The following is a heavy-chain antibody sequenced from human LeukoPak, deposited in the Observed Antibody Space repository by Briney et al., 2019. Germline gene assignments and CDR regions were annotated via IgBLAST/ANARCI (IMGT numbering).Heavy chain of an antibody. CDR2: INPNSGGT. CDR1: GYTFTGYY. V-gene: IGHV1-2*02. Sequence: ASVKVSCKASGYTFTGYYMHWVRQAPGQGLEWMGWINPNSGGTNYAQKFQGRVTMTRDTSISTAYMELSRLRSDDTAVYYCARGRNYYDSSGYPIPGGYWGQGTLVTVSS. J-gene: IGHJ4*02. D-gene: IGHD3-22*01. CDR3: ARGRNYYDSSGYPIPGGY.